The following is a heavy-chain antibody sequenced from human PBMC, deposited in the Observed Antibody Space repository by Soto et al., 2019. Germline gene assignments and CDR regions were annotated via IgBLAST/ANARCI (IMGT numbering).Heavy chain of an antibody. CDR3: ARQRGLGKWYFDY. V-gene: IGHV4-39*01. Sequence: QLQLQESGPGLVKPSETLSLTCAVSGDSITGENWWTWVRQPPGKGLEWIGSINYGGTTYYNPSLKTRVTMSVDTSNNQFFRKLRSVTAADTAVFYCARQRGLGKWYFDYWGQGTLVTVSS. CDR2: INYGGTT. D-gene: IGHD1-26*01. CDR1: GDSITGENW. J-gene: IGHJ4*02.